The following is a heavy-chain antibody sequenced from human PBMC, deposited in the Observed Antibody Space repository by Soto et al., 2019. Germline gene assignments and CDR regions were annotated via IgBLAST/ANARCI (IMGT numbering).Heavy chain of an antibody. CDR2: ISSSGGST. V-gene: IGHV3-23*01. Sequence: PGGSLRLSCAASGFTFSSYAMSWVRQAPGKGLEWVSVISSSGGSTYYADSVKGRFTISRDNSKNTLYLQMNSLRAEDTAVYYCAKDTGVVPARYYFDYWGQGTLVTVSS. CDR3: AKDTGVVPARYYFDY. CDR1: GFTFSSYA. D-gene: IGHD2-2*01. J-gene: IGHJ4*02.